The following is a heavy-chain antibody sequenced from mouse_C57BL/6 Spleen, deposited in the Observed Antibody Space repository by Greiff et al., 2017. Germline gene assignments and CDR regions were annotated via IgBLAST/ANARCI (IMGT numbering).Heavy chain of an antibody. V-gene: IGHV1-53*01. CDR2: INPSNGGT. J-gene: IGHJ1*03. Sequence: QVHVKQSGTELVKPGASVKLSCKASGYTFTSYWMHWVKQRPGQGLEWIGNINPSNGGTNYNEKFKSKATLTVDKSSSTAYMQLSSLTSEDSAVYYCARGPHWYCDVWGTGTTVTVSS. CDR3: ARGPHWYCDV. CDR1: GYTFTSYW.